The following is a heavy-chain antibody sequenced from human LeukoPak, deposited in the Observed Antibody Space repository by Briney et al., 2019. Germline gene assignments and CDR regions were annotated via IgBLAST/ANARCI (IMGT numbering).Heavy chain of an antibody. D-gene: IGHD1-7*01. CDR3: ARSTHWYYDAFDI. Sequence: RESGPALVKPTQTLTLTCTFSGFSLSTSAMCVSWIRQPPGKALEWLARIDWDDDKFFSTSLKTRLTISKDTSKNQVVLTMTNMDPVDTATYYCARSTHWYYDAFDIWGQGTMVTVSS. V-gene: IGHV2-70*17. CDR1: GFSLSTSAMC. CDR2: IDWDDDK. J-gene: IGHJ3*02.